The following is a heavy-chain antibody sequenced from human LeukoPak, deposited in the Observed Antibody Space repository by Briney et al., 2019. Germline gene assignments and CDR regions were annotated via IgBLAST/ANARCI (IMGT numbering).Heavy chain of an antibody. CDR3: AKERRKQMIPAAIRLDGY. V-gene: IGHV3-30*02. Sequence: GGSLRLSCAASGFTFSSYGMHWVRQAPGKGLEWVAFIRYDGSNKYYADSVKGRFTISRDNSKNTLYLQMNSLRAEDTAVYYCAKERRKQMIPAAIRLDGYWGQGTLVTVSS. J-gene: IGHJ4*02. D-gene: IGHD2-2*02. CDR1: GFTFSSYG. CDR2: IRYDGSNK.